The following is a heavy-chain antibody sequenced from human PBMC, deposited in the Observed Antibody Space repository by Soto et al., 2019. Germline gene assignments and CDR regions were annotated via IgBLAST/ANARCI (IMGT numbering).Heavy chain of an antibody. CDR2: IWYDGSNK. Sequence: QPGGSLRLSCAASGFTFSSYAMSWVRQAPGKGLEWVAVIWYDGSNKYYADSVKGRFTISRDNSKNTLYLQMNSLRAEDTAVYYCARDVRDTNKWGSYDAFDPWGQGTLVTVSS. J-gene: IGHJ5*02. CDR3: ARDVRDTNKWGSYDAFDP. V-gene: IGHV3-33*08. D-gene: IGHD1-26*01. CDR1: GFTFSSYA.